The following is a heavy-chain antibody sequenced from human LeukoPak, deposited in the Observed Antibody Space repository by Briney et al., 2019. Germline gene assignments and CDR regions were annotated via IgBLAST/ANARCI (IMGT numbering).Heavy chain of an antibody. J-gene: IGHJ6*02. D-gene: IGHD6-13*01. Sequence: GRSLRLSCAASGFTFSSYAMHWVRQAPGKGLEWVAVISYDGSNKYYADSVKGRITISRDNSKNTLYLQMNSLRAEDTAVYYCARDVVGSSNNGMDVWGQGTTVTVSS. CDR2: ISYDGSNK. V-gene: IGHV3-30-3*01. CDR3: ARDVVGSSNNGMDV. CDR1: GFTFSSYA.